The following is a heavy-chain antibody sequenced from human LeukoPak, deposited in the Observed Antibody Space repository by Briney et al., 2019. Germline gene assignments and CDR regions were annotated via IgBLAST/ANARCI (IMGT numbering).Heavy chain of an antibody. CDR3: EYTRDDYYYMDV. CDR1: GYSFTSYW. CDR2: INPNSGGT. V-gene: IGHV1-2*02. Sequence: PGESLNISCKGSGYSFTSYWIGWVRQMPGKGLEWMGWINPNSGGTNYAQKFQGRVTMTRDTSISTAYMELSRLRSDDTAVYYCEYTRDDYYYMDVWGKGTTVTVSS. J-gene: IGHJ6*03. D-gene: IGHD6-6*01.